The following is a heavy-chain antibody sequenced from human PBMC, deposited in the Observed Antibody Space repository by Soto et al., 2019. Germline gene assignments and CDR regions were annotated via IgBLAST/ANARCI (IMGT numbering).Heavy chain of an antibody. D-gene: IGHD5-12*01. V-gene: IGHV4-34*01. CDR1: GESFSDNY. CDR2: INHSGST. J-gene: IGHJ5*02. Sequence: SETLSLTCGVYGESFSDNYWSWIRQPPGKGLEWIGEINHSGSTNYNPSLKSRVTISVDTSKNQFSLKLSSVTAADTAVYYCARLSYQVATILTWGQGTLVTVSS. CDR3: ARLSYQVATILT.